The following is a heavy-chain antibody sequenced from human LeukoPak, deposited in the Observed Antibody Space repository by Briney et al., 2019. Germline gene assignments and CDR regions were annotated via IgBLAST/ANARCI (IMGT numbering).Heavy chain of an antibody. CDR2: ISGSGGST. J-gene: IGHJ4*02. CDR1: GFTFSSYA. Sequence: GGSLRLSCAASGFTFSSYAMSWVRQAPGKGLEWVSAISGSGGSTYYADSVKGRFTISRDNSKNTLYLQMNSLRAEDTAVYYCAKARGIAVAGYLDYWGQGTLVTVSS. V-gene: IGHV3-23*01. CDR3: AKARGIAVAGYLDY. D-gene: IGHD6-19*01.